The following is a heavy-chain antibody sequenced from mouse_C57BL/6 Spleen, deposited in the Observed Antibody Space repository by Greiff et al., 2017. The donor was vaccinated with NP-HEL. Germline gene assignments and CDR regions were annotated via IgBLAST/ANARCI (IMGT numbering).Heavy chain of an antibody. CDR1: GYTFTDYY. J-gene: IGHJ2*01. D-gene: IGHD2-4*01. V-gene: IGHV1-75*01. CDR3: ARSGDYDEGETYYFDY. Sequence: QVQLQQSGPELVKPGASVKISCKASGYTFTDYYINWVKQRPGQGLEWIGWIFPGSGSTYYNEKFKGKATLTVDKSSSTAYMLLSSLTSEDSAVYFCARSGDYDEGETYYFDYWGQGTTLTVSS. CDR2: IFPGSGST.